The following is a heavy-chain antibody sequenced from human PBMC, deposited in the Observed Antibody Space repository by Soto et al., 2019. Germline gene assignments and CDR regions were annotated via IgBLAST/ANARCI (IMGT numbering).Heavy chain of an antibody. CDR2: IYWDDDK. J-gene: IGHJ5*02. CDR1: GFSLSTTGVG. D-gene: IGHD3-16*01. CDR3: AQRLRVFGLGRARAASCDP. V-gene: IGHV2-5*02. Sequence: QITLKESGPTLVRPTQTLTLTCTFSGFSLSTTGVGVGWIRQPPGKALEWLALIYWDDDKRYSPSLKSRLTIARHTSHSEVMLTPTNMAPADSATYSCAQRLRVFGLGRARAASCDPGGPGAVVTVSS.